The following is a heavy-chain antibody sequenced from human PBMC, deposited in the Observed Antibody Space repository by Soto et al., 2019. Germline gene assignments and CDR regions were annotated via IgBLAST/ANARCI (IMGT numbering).Heavy chain of an antibody. CDR1: GGSINNYY. D-gene: IGHD3-22*01. CDR2: VYYTGTT. J-gene: IGHJ5*02. CDR3: ARLGGYYHSLDT. V-gene: IGHV4-59*08. Sequence: SETLSLTYTVSGGSINNYYWTWIRQPPGMGLEWIGYVYYTGTTSYNPSLKSRVTISIDGSKNQISLKLSSVTAGDTAFYYCARLGGYYHSLDTWGQGTLVTVSS.